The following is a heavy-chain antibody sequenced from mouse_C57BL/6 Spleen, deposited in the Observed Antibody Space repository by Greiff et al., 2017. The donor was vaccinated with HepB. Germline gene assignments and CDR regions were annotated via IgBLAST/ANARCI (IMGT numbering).Heavy chain of an antibody. V-gene: IGHV5-9-1*02. D-gene: IGHD1-1*01. Sequence: EVKLVESGEGLVKPGGSLKLSCAASGFTFSSYAMSWVRQTPEKRLEWVAYISSGGDYIYYADTVKGRFTISRDNARNTLYLQMSSLKSEDTAMYYCTREGVYYGTSWFAYWGQGTLVTVSA. CDR1: GFTFSSYA. CDR2: ISSGGDYI. CDR3: TREGVYYGTSWFAY. J-gene: IGHJ3*01.